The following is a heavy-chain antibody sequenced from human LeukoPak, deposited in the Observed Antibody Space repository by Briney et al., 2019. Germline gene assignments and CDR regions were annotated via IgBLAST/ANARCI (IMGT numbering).Heavy chain of an antibody. CDR3: ARARASGRSGFDY. J-gene: IGHJ4*02. V-gene: IGHV3-48*02. D-gene: IGHD2-15*01. CDR2: ISSSSSTI. Sequence: PGGSLRLSCAASGLTVSSYSMNWVRQAPGKGLEWASYISSSSSTIYYADSVKGRFTISRDNAKNSLYLQMSSLRDEDTAVYYCARARASGRSGFDYWGQGTLVTVSS. CDR1: GLTVSSYS.